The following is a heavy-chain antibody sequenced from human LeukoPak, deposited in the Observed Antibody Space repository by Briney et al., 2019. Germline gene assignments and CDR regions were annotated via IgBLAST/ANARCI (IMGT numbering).Heavy chain of an antibody. Sequence: GASVKVSCKASGYTFTGYYMHWVRQAPGQGLEWMGRINPNSGGTSYAQKFQGRVTMTRDTSTSTAYMELSRLRSDDTAEYYCARDLVSSPSVRWGQGTLVTVSS. J-gene: IGHJ4*02. CDR2: INPNSGGT. CDR3: ARDLVSSPSVR. D-gene: IGHD6-6*01. CDR1: GYTFTGYY. V-gene: IGHV1-2*06.